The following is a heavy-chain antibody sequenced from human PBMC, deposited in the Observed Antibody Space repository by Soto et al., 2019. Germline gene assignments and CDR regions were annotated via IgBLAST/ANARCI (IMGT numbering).Heavy chain of an antibody. V-gene: IGHV4-39*01. CDR1: GGSISTSDYH. D-gene: IGHD3-3*01. CDR3: VRLKHDFWSGYIVDI. CDR2: IYYRGAT. J-gene: IGHJ4*02. Sequence: SETLSLTCTVSGGSISTSDYHWGWIRQPPGRGLEWIGSIYYRGATYYNVSLKSRLAISIDTSNNQFSLKLTSLTAADTAVFYCVRLKHDFWSGYIVDIWGQGTLVTVSS.